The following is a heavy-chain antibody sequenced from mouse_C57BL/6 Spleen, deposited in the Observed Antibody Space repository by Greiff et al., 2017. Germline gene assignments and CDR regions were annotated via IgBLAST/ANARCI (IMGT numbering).Heavy chain of an antibody. V-gene: IGHV1-82*01. CDR3: ARRGDGYFDV. J-gene: IGHJ1*03. CDR2: IYPGDGDT. Sequence: QVQLQQSGPELVKPGASVKLSCKASGYAFSSSWMNWVKQRPGKGLEWIGRIYPGDGDTNYNGKFKGKATLTADKSSSTAYMQLSSLTSVDSAVYFCARRGDGYFDVWGTGTTVTVSS. D-gene: IGHD3-3*01. CDR1: GYAFSSSW.